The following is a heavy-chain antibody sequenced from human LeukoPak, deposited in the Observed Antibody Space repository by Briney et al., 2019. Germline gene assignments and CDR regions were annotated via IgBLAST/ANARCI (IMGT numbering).Heavy chain of an antibody. J-gene: IGHJ3*02. CDR1: GYSFTGYY. CDR2: INPNSGGT. D-gene: IGHD5-18*01. V-gene: IGHV1-2*02. CDR3: ARPKIRGYSYGSGALDI. Sequence: ASVKVSCKASGYSFTGYYMYWVRQAPGQGLEWMGRINPNSGGTNYAQRFQGRVTMTRDTSISTAYMELSRLRSDDTAVYYCARPKIRGYSYGSGALDIWGQGTLVAVSS.